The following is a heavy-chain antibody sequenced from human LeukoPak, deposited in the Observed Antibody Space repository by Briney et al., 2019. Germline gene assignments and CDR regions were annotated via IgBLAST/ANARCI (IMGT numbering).Heavy chain of an antibody. CDR2: ITPSSGAT. CDR3: ASEVGYSSSPGY. J-gene: IGHJ4*02. V-gene: IGHV1-2*02. Sequence: ASVKVCCKTSGYTFTAYNIHWVRQAPGQGLGWMGWITPSSGATNYAQQLQGRVTMTRDTSISTAYMELSRLRSDDTAVYYCASEVGYSSSPGYWGQGTLVTVSS. CDR1: GYTFTAYN. D-gene: IGHD6-6*01.